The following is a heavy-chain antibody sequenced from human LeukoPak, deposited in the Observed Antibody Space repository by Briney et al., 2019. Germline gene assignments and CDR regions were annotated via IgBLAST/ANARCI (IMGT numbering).Heavy chain of an antibody. CDR3: AKVYSTSWHQDYFDY. D-gene: IGHD6-13*01. V-gene: IGHV3-23*01. CDR1: GFAFSSYA. CDR2: IGGSGGGP. Sequence: GGSLRLSCAASGFAFSSYAMSWVRQAPGKGLAWVSSIGGSGGGPYYADSVKGRFTISRDNSKNTLFLRMNSLRAEDTAVYYCAKVYSTSWHQDYFDYWGQGTLVSVSS. J-gene: IGHJ4*02.